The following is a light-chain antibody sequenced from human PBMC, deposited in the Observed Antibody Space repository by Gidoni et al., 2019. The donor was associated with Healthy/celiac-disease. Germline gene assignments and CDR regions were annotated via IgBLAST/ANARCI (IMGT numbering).Light chain of an antibody. V-gene: IGLV3-1*01. CDR2: QDS. J-gene: IGLJ2*01. CDR1: KLGDKY. Sequence: SYELTQPPSVSVSPGQTASITCSGDKLGDKYACWYQQKPGQSPVLVIYQDSKRPSGIPERFSGSNSENTATLTISGTQAMDEADYYCQAWDSSFVVFGGGTKLTVL. CDR3: QAWDSSFVV.